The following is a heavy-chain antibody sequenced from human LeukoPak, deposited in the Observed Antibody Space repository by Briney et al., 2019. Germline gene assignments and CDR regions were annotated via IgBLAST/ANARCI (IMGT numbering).Heavy chain of an antibody. CDR3: ASALPYYDFWSGFYPYYMDV. CDR2: INHSGST. J-gene: IGHJ6*03. Sequence: SETLSLTCAVYGGSFSGYYWSWIRQPPGKGLEWIGEINHSGSTNYNPSLKSRVTISVDTSKNQFSLKLSSVTAADTAVYYCASALPYYDFWSGFYPYYMDVWGKGTTVTVSS. CDR1: GGSFSGYY. D-gene: IGHD3-3*01. V-gene: IGHV4-34*01.